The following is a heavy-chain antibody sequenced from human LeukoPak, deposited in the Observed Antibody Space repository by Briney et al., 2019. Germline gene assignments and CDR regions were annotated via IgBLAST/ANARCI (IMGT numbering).Heavy chain of an antibody. J-gene: IGHJ4*02. Sequence: PSETLSLTCTVPGGSINSASYYWSWIRQPPGKGLEWIGYIYYSGSTNYNPSLKSRVTISVDTSKNQFSLKLSSVTAADTAVYYCASYSYYYDSSGYFDYWGQGTLVAVSS. D-gene: IGHD3-22*01. V-gene: IGHV4-61*01. CDR2: IYYSGST. CDR3: ASYSYYYDSSGYFDY. CDR1: GGSINSASYY.